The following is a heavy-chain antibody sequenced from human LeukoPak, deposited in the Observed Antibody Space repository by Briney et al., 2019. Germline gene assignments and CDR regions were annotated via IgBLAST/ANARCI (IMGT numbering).Heavy chain of an antibody. J-gene: IGHJ4*02. Sequence: GGSLRLSCAASGFTFSDYYMSWIRQAPGKGLEWVSYISSSGSTIYYADSVKGRFTISRDNAKNSLYLQMNSLRAEDTAVYYCARDPLNCSGGSCYSDYWGQGTLVTVSS. V-gene: IGHV3-11*01. CDR3: ARDPLNCSGGSCYSDY. D-gene: IGHD2-15*01. CDR2: ISSSGSTI. CDR1: GFTFSDYY.